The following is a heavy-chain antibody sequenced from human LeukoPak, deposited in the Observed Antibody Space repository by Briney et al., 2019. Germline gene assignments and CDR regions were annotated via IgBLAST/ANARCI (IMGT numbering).Heavy chain of an antibody. V-gene: IGHV3-30*02. CDR2: IRYVGSNK. D-gene: IGHD3-10*01. J-gene: IGHJ6*03. CDR1: GFTFSSYG. CDR3: AKAPDYYGSGSYYKTRYYYYYRDV. Sequence: QPGGSLRLSCAASGFTFSSYGMHWVRQAPGKGLGWVSFIRYVGSNKYYADSVEGRITISRDNSKNTLYLQMNSLRAEDTAVYYCAKAPDYYGSGSYYKTRYYYYYRDVWGKGTTVTVSS.